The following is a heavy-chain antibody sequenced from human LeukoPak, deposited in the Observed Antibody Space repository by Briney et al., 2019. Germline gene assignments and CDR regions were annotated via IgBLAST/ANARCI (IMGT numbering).Heavy chain of an antibody. CDR3: ARDEMTTVTTDY. D-gene: IGHD4-17*01. CDR1: GGSISSGSYY. CDR2: IYYSGST. Sequence: PSETLSLTCTVSGGSISSGSYYWGWIRQPPGKGLEWIGSIYYSGSTYYNPSLKSRVTISVDTSKNQFSLKLSSVTAADTAVYYCARDEMTTVTTDYWGQGTLVTVSS. J-gene: IGHJ4*02. V-gene: IGHV4-39*01.